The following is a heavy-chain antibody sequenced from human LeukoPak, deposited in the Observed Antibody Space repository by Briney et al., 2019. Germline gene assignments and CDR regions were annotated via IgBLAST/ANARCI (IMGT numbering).Heavy chain of an antibody. Sequence: GASVKVSCKASGYTLTGYYMHWVRQAPGQGLEWMGWTNPNSGGTNYAQKFQGRVTMTRDTSISTAYMELSRLRSDDTAVYYCARDSPFTIFGVVTTYAFDYWGQGTLVTVSS. D-gene: IGHD3-3*01. CDR1: GYTLTGYY. CDR3: ARDSPFTIFGVVTTYAFDY. J-gene: IGHJ4*02. V-gene: IGHV1-2*02. CDR2: TNPNSGGT.